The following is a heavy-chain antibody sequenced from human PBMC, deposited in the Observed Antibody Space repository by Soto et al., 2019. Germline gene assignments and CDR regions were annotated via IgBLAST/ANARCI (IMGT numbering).Heavy chain of an antibody. CDR2: IWYDGSLQ. V-gene: IGHV3-33*06. J-gene: IGHJ6*02. CDR3: ANLWGDGYNLGQDDNGMDV. CDR1: GFSFENYG. Sequence: QVQMVESGGGVVQPGRSLRLSCAASGFSFENYGMHWVRQAPGRGLEWVAIIWYDGSLQYYAAAVKGRFTISRDNSKNTLYLEMNSLRAEDTAVYYCANLWGDGYNLGQDDNGMDVWGQGTTVIVSS. D-gene: IGHD5-12*01.